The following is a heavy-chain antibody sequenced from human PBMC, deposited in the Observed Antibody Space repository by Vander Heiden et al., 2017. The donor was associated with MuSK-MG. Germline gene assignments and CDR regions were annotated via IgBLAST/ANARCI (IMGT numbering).Heavy chain of an antibody. CDR3: ARGFQQQLDY. CDR1: GGSFSGYY. D-gene: IGHD6-13*01. V-gene: IGHV4-34*01. Sequence: QVQLQQWGAGLLKPSETLSLTCAVYGGSFSGYYWSWIRQPPGKGLEWIGEINHSGSTNYNPSLKSRVTISVDTSKNQFSLKLSSVTAADTAVYYCARGFQQQLDYWGQGTLGNVAS. J-gene: IGHJ4*02. CDR2: INHSGST.